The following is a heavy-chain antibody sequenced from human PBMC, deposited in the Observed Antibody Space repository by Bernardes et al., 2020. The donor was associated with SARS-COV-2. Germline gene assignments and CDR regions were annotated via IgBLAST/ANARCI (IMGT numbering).Heavy chain of an antibody. CDR3: AREAWQHLADEGFDY. V-gene: IGHV4-61*01. CDR1: GGPVSSGNYY. CDR2: VYYSGNT. Sequence: SETLSLTCTVSGGPVSSGNYYWSWLRQPPGKRLEWIGYVYYSGNTNYNPSLESRVTISIDTSRNQFSLNLNSVTAADTAVYYCAREAWQHLADEGFDYWGQGILVTVSS. D-gene: IGHD6-13*01. J-gene: IGHJ4*02.